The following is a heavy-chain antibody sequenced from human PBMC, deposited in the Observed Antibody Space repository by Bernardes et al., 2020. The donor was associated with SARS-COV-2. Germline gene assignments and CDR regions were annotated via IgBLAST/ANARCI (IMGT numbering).Heavy chain of an antibody. CDR2: VYRNGAT. J-gene: IGHJ3*01. Sequence: SETLSLTCTFSGGSFSSSDYWSWVRQPPGGGLEWIGQVYRNGATKYNPSLLGRLSISLGNSNNHFSLKLSSVTATDTALYYCAGHREFAFDLWGQGTTVTVSS. CDR1: GGSFSSSDY. V-gene: IGHV4-4*02. D-gene: IGHD3-10*01. CDR3: AGHREFAFDL.